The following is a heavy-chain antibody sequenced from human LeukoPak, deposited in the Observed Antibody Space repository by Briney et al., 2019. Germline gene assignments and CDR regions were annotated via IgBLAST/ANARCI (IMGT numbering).Heavy chain of an antibody. V-gene: IGHV4-31*03. Sequence: SQTLSLTCTVSGGSTSSGGYYWSWIRQHPGKGLEWIGYIYYSGSTYYNPSLKSRVTISVDTSKNQFSLKLSSVTAADTAVYYCARLGAGPTYYDFWSGYSSFYFDYWGQGTLVTVSS. J-gene: IGHJ4*02. CDR3: ARLGAGPTYYDFWSGYSSFYFDY. D-gene: IGHD3-3*01. CDR1: GGSTSSGGYY. CDR2: IYYSGST.